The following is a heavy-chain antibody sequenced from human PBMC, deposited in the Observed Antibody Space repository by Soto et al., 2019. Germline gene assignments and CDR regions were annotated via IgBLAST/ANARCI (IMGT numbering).Heavy chain of an antibody. V-gene: IGHV4-31*03. CDR1: GGSISSGGYY. J-gene: IGHJ5*02. CDR2: IYYSGST. CDR3: AREIPGEEFGWFDP. Sequence: QVQLQESGPGLVKPSQTLSLTCTVSGGSISSGGYYWSWIRQHPGKGLEWIGYIYYSGSTYYNPSLKSRVTLSVDTSKNQFSLKLSSVTAADTAVYYCAREIPGEEFGWFDPWGQGTLVTVSS. D-gene: IGHD3-10*01.